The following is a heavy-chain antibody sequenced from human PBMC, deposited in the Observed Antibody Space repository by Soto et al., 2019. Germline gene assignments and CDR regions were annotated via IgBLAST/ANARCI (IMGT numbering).Heavy chain of an antibody. D-gene: IGHD6-6*01. CDR1: GFSLSTDDVG. V-gene: IGHV2-5*02. J-gene: IGHJ4*02. CDR2: IYWDDDK. CDR3: ARSKYSISSFDY. Sequence: SGPTLVNPTHPLTLTCTFSGFSLSTDDVGVGWIRQPPGKALDWLAVIYWDDDKRYSPSLKSRLNITKDTSKNQVLLTMANMDPVDTATYFCARSKYSISSFDYWGQGALVTVSS.